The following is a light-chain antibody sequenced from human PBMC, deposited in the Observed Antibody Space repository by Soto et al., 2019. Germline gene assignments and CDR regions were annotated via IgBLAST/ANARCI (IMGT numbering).Light chain of an antibody. V-gene: IGLV2-14*03. CDR1: SSDVGGYND. J-gene: IGLJ1*01. Sequence: QSALTQPPSASGAPGQSIAISCTGTSSDVGGYNDVSWYQHHPGKAPKLMVYDISHRPSGVSNRFSASNSGNTASLTISGLQADDEADYYCSSYTSRSTYVFGGGTKVTVL. CDR3: SSYTSRSTYV. CDR2: DIS.